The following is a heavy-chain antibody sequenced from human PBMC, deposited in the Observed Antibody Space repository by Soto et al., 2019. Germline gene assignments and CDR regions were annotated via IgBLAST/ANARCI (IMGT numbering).Heavy chain of an antibody. J-gene: IGHJ5*02. CDR1: GGTFSSYA. CDR2: IIPIFGTA. V-gene: IGHV1-69*01. Sequence: QVQLVQSGAEVKKPGSSVKVSCKASGGTFSSYAISWVRQAPGQGLEWMGGIIPIFGTANYAQKFQGRVTITADESTSTAYMELSSLRSEDTAVYYCARVGYCSGGSCYGGSYNWFDPWGQGILVTVSS. D-gene: IGHD2-15*01. CDR3: ARVGYCSGGSCYGGSYNWFDP.